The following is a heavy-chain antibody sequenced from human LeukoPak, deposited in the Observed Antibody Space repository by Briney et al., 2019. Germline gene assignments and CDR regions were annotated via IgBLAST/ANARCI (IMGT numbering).Heavy chain of an antibody. CDR1: GFTFSSYA. Sequence: PVRSLRLSCAASGFTFSSYAMHWVRQAPGKGLEWVAVISYDGSNKYYADSMKGRFTISRDNSKNTLYLQMNSLRAEDTAVYYCARESTTPRLAESPYYYYYGMDVWGQGTTVTVSS. J-gene: IGHJ6*02. CDR2: ISYDGSNK. D-gene: IGHD3-9*01. V-gene: IGHV3-30*04. CDR3: ARESTTPRLAESPYYYYYGMDV.